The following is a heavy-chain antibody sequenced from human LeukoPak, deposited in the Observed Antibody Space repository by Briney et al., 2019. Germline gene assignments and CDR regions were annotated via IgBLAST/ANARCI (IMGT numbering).Heavy chain of an antibody. J-gene: IGHJ4*02. CDR2: ISGSGGST. D-gene: IGHD2-21*02. V-gene: IGHV3-23*01. Sequence: QPGGSLRLSCAASGFTFSSYAMSWVRQAPGKGLEWASAISGSGGSTYYADSVKGRFTISRDNSKNTLYLQMNSLRAEDTAVYYCAKQCGGDCYGYYFDYWGQGTLVTVSA. CDR3: AKQCGGDCYGYYFDY. CDR1: GFTFSSYA.